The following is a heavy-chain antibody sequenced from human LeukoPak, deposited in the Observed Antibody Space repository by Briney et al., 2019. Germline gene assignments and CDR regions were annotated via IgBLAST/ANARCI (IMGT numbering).Heavy chain of an antibody. Sequence: GASVKVSCKASGYTFTGYYMHWVRQAPGQGLEWVGRINPNSGGTNYAQKFQGRVTMTRDTSISTAYMELSRLRSDDTAAYYCASTVGVVPARFDYWGQGTLVTVSS. CDR1: GYTFTGYY. CDR2: INPNSGGT. V-gene: IGHV1-2*06. CDR3: ASTVGVVPARFDY. J-gene: IGHJ4*02. D-gene: IGHD2-2*01.